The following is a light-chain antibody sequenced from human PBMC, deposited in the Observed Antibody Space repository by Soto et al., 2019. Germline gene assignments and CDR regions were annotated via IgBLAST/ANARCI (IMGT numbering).Light chain of an antibody. CDR1: QTISGW. J-gene: IGKJ5*01. CDR3: QQLDSYPIT. CDR2: DAS. V-gene: IGKV1-5*01. Sequence: DIHMTQSPSTPSSSVVDRFTITCLASQTISGWLAWYQQKPAKAPTLLIYDASTMERGVPSRFSGSRSGTEFTLTTGSLQPEDFATYYCQQLDSYPITFGQGTRLEIK.